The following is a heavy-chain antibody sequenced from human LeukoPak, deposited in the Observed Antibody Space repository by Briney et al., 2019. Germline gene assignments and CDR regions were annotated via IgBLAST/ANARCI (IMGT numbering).Heavy chain of an antibody. D-gene: IGHD3-22*01. CDR2: TYYSSKWYN. J-gene: IGHJ4*02. Sequence: SQILSLSCAISGYSVSSNSAAWNWLRPSPSRGLEWLGSTYYSSKWYNDYAVSVESRITINPDTSKYQFSLQLNSVTPEDTSGAYCTRDYYDNSGSLDYWGQGTLVTVSS. CDR1: GYSVSSNSAA. CDR3: TRDYYDNSGSLDY. V-gene: IGHV6-1*01.